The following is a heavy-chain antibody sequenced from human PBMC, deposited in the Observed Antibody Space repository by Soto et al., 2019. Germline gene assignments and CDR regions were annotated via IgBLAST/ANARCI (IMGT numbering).Heavy chain of an antibody. D-gene: IGHD3-10*01. V-gene: IGHV5-51*01. CDR1: GYSFTSYW. CDR2: IYPGDSDT. CDR3: ARLPYYYGSGSYHFDY. Sequence: PGESLKISGKGSGYSFTSYWIGWVRQMPGKGLEWMGIIYPGDSDTRYSPSFQGQVTISADKSISTAYLQWSSLKASDTAMYYCARLPYYYGSGSYHFDYWGQGTLVTVSS. J-gene: IGHJ4*02.